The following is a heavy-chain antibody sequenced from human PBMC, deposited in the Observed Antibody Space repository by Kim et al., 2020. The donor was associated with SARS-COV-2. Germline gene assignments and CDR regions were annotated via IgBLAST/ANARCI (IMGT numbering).Heavy chain of an antibody. D-gene: IGHD3-22*01. V-gene: IGHV3-73*01. J-gene: IGHJ2*01. CDR3: ARVYGGYDGNWFFDL. Sequence: ASVKGRFIISRDDSTNTAYLQMNSLKPEDTAAYFCARVYGGYDGNWFFDLWGRGTLVTVSS.